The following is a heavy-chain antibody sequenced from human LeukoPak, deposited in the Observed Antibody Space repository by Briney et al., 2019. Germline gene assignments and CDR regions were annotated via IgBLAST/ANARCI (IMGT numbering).Heavy chain of an antibody. CDR2: ISPNSGYA. V-gene: IGHV1-8*01. J-gene: IGHJ4*02. D-gene: IGHD6-6*01. CDR1: GYTFSSLD. CDR3: ARGVQEAVDY. Sequence: ASVKVSCKASGYTFSSLDINWVRQATGQGLERMGWISPNSGYAGYVQKFQGRVTMTRDTYTSTAYMELSSLRSEDTAVYYCARGVQEAVDYWGQGTLVTVSS.